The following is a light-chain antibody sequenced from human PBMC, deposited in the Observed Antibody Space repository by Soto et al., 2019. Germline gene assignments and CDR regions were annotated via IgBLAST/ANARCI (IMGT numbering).Light chain of an antibody. CDR1: SSNFGSDY. CDR3: GTWDSSLSAYV. Sequence: QSVLTQPPSVSAAPGQKVTISCSGSSSNFGSDYVSWSQQLPGTAPKLLIYENDKRPSGIPDRFSGSKSGTSATLDITGLQTGDEADYYCGTWDSSLSAYVFGTGTKVTVL. V-gene: IGLV1-51*02. J-gene: IGLJ1*01. CDR2: END.